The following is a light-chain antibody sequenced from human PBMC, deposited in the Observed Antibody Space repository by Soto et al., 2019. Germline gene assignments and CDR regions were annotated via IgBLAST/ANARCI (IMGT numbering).Light chain of an antibody. CDR1: QSVSNN. V-gene: IGKV3-15*01. CDR2: DAS. J-gene: IGKJ4*01. CDR3: QPYDNWPPIT. Sequence: EKVVTQSPATLSVSPGERATLSCRASQSVSNNLAWYQQKPGQAPRLLIYDASTRASGIPARFSGGGSGTEFTLTISSLQSEDLSVYYCQPYDNWPPITFGGGNKVEIK.